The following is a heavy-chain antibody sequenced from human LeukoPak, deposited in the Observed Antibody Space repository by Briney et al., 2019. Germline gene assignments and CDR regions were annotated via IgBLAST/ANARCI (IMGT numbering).Heavy chain of an antibody. V-gene: IGHV3-23*01. D-gene: IGHD2-8*01. CDR2: IRDIGGST. J-gene: IGHJ4*02. CDR1: GFTFTSYA. Sequence: PGGSLRLSCAASGFTFTSYAMSWVRQAPGKGLEWVSVIRDIGGSTYYADSVKGRFTISRDNSKNTLYLQMKSLRVEHTAVYYCARSNNGNSLNGMCSNWGQGALVTVSS. CDR3: ARSNNGNSLNGMCSN.